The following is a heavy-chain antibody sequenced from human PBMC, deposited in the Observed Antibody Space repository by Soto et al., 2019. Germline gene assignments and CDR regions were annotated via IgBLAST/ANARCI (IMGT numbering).Heavy chain of an antibody. J-gene: IGHJ4*02. CDR1: GFTFSSYG. D-gene: IGHD2-2*01. CDR2: IWYDGSNK. CDR3: ARDGAVRDIVVVPAAVLYYFDY. V-gene: IGHV3-33*01. Sequence: GGSLRLSCAASGFTFSSYGMHWVRQAPGKGLEWVAVIWYDGSNKYYADSVKGRFTISRDNSKNPLYLQMNSLRAEDTAVYYCARDGAVRDIVVVPAAVLYYFDYWGQGTLVTVSS.